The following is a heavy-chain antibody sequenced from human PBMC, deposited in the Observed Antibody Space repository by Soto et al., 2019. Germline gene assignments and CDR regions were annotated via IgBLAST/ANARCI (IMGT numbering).Heavy chain of an antibody. CDR3: ARAELRFLEWPWFDP. V-gene: IGHV1-2*02. CDR2: INPNSGGT. CDR1: GYTFTGYY. J-gene: IGHJ5*02. Sequence: ASVKVSCKASGYTFTGYYMHWVRQAPGRGLEWMGWINPNSGGTNYAQKFQGRVTMTRDTSISTAYMELSRLRSDDTAVYYCARAELRFLEWPWFDPWGQGTLVTVSS. D-gene: IGHD3-3*01.